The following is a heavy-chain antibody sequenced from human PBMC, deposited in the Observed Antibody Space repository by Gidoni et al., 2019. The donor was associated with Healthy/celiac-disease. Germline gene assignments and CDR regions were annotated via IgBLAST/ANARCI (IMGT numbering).Heavy chain of an antibody. CDR1: GGSISSYY. J-gene: IGHJ4*02. CDR3: ARVGAGDGYNNLRFDY. V-gene: IGHV4-59*01. CDR2: IYYSGST. Sequence: QVQLQESGPGLVKPSETLSLTCTVSGGSISSYYWSWIRQPPGKGLEWIGYIYYSGSTNYNPSLKSRVTISVDTSKNQFSLKLSSVTAADTAVYYCARVGAGDGYNNLRFDYWGQGTLVTVSS. D-gene: IGHD4-4*01.